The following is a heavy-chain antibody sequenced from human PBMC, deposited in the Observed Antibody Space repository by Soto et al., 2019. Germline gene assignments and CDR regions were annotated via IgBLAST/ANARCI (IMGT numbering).Heavy chain of an antibody. CDR1: GYTFTSYG. CDR3: AILAGSSSWYY. D-gene: IGHD6-13*01. CDR2: ISASNGNT. V-gene: IGHV1-18*01. J-gene: IGHJ4*02. Sequence: QVQLVQSGAEVKNSGASVKVSCKASGYTFTSYGFSWVRQAPGQGLEWMGWISASNGNTNYAQKLQGRVTMTTDTSTGTAYMELRSLRSDDTATYYCAILAGSSSWYYWGQGTLVTVSS.